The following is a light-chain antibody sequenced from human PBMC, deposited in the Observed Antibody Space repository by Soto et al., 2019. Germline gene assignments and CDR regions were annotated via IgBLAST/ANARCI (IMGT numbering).Light chain of an antibody. CDR2: DAS. J-gene: IGKJ1*01. CDR1: RNISRW. CDR3: QHCDTYWA. V-gene: IGKV1-5*01. Sequence: DIQMTQSPSTLSASLGDRVTITCRASRNISRWLAWYQQKPGKAPRILIYDASTLETGVPSRFSGGGSGTEFTLTISSLQPDDNATYYCQHCDTYWAFGQGTKVEVE.